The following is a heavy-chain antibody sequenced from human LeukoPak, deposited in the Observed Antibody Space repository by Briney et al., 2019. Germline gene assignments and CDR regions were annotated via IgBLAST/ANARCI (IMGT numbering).Heavy chain of an antibody. D-gene: IGHD1-26*01. CDR3: AKDLTGELLFDY. CDR2: ISGSGGST. V-gene: IGHV3-23*01. Sequence: PGGSLTLSCAASGFTFSSYAMSWVRQAPGKGLEWVSAISGSGGSTYYADSVKGRFTISRDNSKNTLYLQMNSLRAEDTAVYYCAKDLTGELLFDYWGQGTLVTVSS. CDR1: GFTFSSYA. J-gene: IGHJ4*02.